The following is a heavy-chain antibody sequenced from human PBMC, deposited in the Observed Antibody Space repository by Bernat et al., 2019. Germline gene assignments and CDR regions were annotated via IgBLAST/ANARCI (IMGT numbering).Heavy chain of an antibody. V-gene: IGHV4-34*01. CDR2: INHSGST. Sequence: QVQLQQWGAGLLKPSETPSLTCAVYGGSFSGYYWSWIRQPPGKGLEWIGEINHSGSTNYNPSLKSRVTISVDTSKNQFSLKLSSVTAADTAVYYCARGPGGIGGLNWGQGTLVTVSS. D-gene: IGHD3-16*01. CDR3: ARGPGGIGGLN. J-gene: IGHJ4*02. CDR1: GGSFSGYY.